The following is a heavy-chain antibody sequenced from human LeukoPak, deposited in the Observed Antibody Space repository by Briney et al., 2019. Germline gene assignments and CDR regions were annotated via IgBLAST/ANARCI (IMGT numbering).Heavy chain of an antibody. J-gene: IGHJ5*02. CDR3: ARDPHSSGWSSKPNWFDP. Sequence: GASVKVSCKASGYTFTSYGISWVRQAPGQGLEWMGWISAYNGNTNYAQKLQGRVTMTTDTSTSTAYMELRSLRSDDTAVYYCARDPHSSGWSSKPNWFDPWGQGTLVTVSS. CDR2: ISAYNGNT. D-gene: IGHD6-19*01. CDR1: GYTFTSYG. V-gene: IGHV1-18*01.